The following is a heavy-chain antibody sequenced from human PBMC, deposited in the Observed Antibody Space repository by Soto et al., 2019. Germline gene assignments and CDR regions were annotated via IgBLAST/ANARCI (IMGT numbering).Heavy chain of an antibody. J-gene: IGHJ4*02. V-gene: IGHV3-9*01. CDR2: ISWNSGSI. CDR3: AKGSHYDSSGY. D-gene: IGHD3-22*01. CDR1: GFTFDDYA. Sequence: GGSLRLSCAASGFTFDDYAMHWVRQAPGKGLEWVSGISWNSGSIGYADSVKGRFTISRDNAKNSLYLQMNSLRAEDTALYYCAKGSHYDSSGYWGQGTLVTVSS.